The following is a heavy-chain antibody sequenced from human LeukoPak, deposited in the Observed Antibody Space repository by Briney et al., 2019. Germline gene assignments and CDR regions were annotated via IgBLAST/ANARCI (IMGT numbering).Heavy chain of an antibody. Sequence: GGSLRLSCAASGFTFSSYTMNWVRQAPGKGLEWLSHISTSSTTIYYADSVKGRFTVSRDNAKNSLYLQMNNLRVEDTAVYYCARGGDVWGQGTMVTVSS. V-gene: IGHV3-48*04. J-gene: IGHJ3*01. CDR2: ISTSSTTI. CDR3: ARGGDV. CDR1: GFTFSSYT.